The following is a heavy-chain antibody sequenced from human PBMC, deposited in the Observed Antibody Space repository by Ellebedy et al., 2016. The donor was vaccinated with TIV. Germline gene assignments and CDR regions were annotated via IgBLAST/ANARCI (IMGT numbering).Heavy chain of an antibody. CDR2: MNPNSGNT. D-gene: IGHD1-26*01. V-gene: IGHV1-8*02. CDR1: GYTFTGYY. Sequence: ASVKVSCXASGYTFTGYYMHWVRQAPGQGLEWMGWMNPNSGNTGYAQKFQGRVTMTRDTSISTAYMELSSLRSEDTAVYYCARALTRVVGATTGYWGQGTLVTVSS. J-gene: IGHJ4*02. CDR3: ARALTRVVGATTGY.